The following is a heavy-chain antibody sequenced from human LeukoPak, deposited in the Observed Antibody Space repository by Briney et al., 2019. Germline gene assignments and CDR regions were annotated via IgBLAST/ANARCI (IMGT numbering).Heavy chain of an antibody. J-gene: IGHJ4*02. Sequence: SETLSLTCTVSGGSISSSIYCWGWIRQPPGKGLEWIGNIYYSGSTYYNPSLQSRVTISVDTSKSQFSLKVSSVTAADTAVYYCARSIQLWPHSTFDYWGQGTLVTVSS. D-gene: IGHD5-18*01. V-gene: IGHV4-39*07. CDR2: IYYSGST. CDR1: GGSISSSIYC. CDR3: ARSIQLWPHSTFDY.